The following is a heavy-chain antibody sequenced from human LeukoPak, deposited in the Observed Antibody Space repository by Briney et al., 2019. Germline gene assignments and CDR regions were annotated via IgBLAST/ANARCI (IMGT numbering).Heavy chain of an antibody. Sequence: ASVKVSCKASGYTFTDYYVHWVRQAPGLGLEWVGIINPLRGITIYAQKFQGRVTMTSDTSTNTVYMELSSLISEDTAVYYCTRTIGYRPVAGLKEKWFDPWGQGTLVTVSS. J-gene: IGHJ5*02. D-gene: IGHD6-19*01. CDR1: GYTFTDYY. V-gene: IGHV1-46*01. CDR3: TRTIGYRPVAGLKEKWFDP. CDR2: INPLRGIT.